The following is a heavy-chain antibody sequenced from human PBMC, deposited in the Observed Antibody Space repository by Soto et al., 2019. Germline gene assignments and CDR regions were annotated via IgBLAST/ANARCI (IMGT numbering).Heavy chain of an antibody. Sequence: ASVKVSCTDSGYTLTGYYMHWVRQAPRQGLEWMGWINPNSGGTNYAQKFQGWVTMTRDTSISTAYMELSRLRSDDTAVYYCAREHTYCTNGVCYYYYGMDVWGQGTTVTVSS. J-gene: IGHJ6*02. CDR1: GYTLTGYY. V-gene: IGHV1-2*04. CDR2: INPNSGGT. D-gene: IGHD2-8*01. CDR3: AREHTYCTNGVCYYYYGMDV.